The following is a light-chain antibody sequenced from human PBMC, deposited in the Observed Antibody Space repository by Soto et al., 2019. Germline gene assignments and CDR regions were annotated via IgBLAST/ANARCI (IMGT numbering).Light chain of an antibody. J-gene: IGLJ2*01. CDR3: QSYDSSLSVI. Sequence: QSVLTQPPSVSGAPGQRVSISCTGSGSTFGAGYDVHWYQQLPGSAPKLLISDNSNRPSGVPDRFSGSKSGTSASLAISGLQAEDEADYYCQSYDSSLSVIFGGGTKVTVL. CDR1: GSTFGAGYD. CDR2: DNS. V-gene: IGLV1-40*01.